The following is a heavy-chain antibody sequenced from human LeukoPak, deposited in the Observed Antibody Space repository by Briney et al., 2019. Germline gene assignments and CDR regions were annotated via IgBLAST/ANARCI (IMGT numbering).Heavy chain of an antibody. J-gene: IGHJ4*02. V-gene: IGHV4-59*08. Sequence: RPSETLSLTCTVSGGSISSYYWSWIRQPPGKGLEWIGYIYYSGSTNYNPSLKSRVTISVDTSKNQFSLKLSSVTAADTAVYYCARHSNSRYCSGGSCYTTYYFDYWGQGTLVTVSS. CDR2: IYYSGST. D-gene: IGHD2-15*01. CDR1: GGSISSYY. CDR3: ARHSNSRYCSGGSCYTTYYFDY.